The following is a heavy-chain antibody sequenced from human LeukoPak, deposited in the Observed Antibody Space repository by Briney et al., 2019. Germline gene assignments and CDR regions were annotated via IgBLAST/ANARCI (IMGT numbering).Heavy chain of an antibody. D-gene: IGHD5-24*01. CDR3: ARGMGDGYKYPNY. J-gene: IGHJ4*02. V-gene: IGHV4-59*01. Sequence: SGTLSLTCTVSGGSISSYYWSWIRQTPGKGLEWIGYIYYSGSTNYNPSLKSRVTISVDTSKNQFSLKLSSVTAADTAVYYCARGMGDGYKYPNYWGQGTLVTVSS. CDR2: IYYSGST. CDR1: GGSISSYY.